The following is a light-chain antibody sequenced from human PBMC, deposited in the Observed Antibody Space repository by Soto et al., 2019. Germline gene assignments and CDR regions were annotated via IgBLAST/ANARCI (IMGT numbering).Light chain of an antibody. CDR1: QSVSSY. V-gene: IGKV3-20*01. J-gene: IGKJ1*01. CDR2: DAS. Sequence: EVVLTQSPGTLSLSPGEKATLSCRASQSVSSYLAWYQQKPGQAPRLLISDASNRAADIPDRFSGSGSGTDFTLTINRLEPEDFAVYYCQQYAGSPRTFGQGTKVDI. CDR3: QQYAGSPRT.